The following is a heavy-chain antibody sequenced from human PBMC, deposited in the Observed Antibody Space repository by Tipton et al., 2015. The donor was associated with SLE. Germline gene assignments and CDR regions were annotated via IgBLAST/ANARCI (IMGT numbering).Heavy chain of an antibody. CDR1: GGSFSGYY. CDR3: ASGGPEAFDI. V-gene: IGHV4-34*01. J-gene: IGHJ3*02. CDR2: INHSGST. Sequence: TLSLTCAVYGGSFSGYYWSWIRQPPGKGLEWIGEINHSGSTNYNPPLKSRVTISVDTSKNQFSLKLSSVTAADTAVYYCASGGPEAFDIWGQGTMVTVSS. D-gene: IGHD3/OR15-3a*01.